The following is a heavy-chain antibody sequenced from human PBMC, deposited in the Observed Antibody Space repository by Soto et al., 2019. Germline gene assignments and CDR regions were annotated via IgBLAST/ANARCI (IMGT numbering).Heavy chain of an antibody. CDR3: LIGQGSS. D-gene: IGHD2-8*01. V-gene: IGHV3-7*05. CDR1: GFTFSSSW. J-gene: IGHJ5*02. Sequence: GGSLRLSCTASGFTFSSSWMTWVRQAPGKGPEWVATTSQDGGKMFYVDSVKGRFTISRANAKNSLNLQMNSLRAEDTALYYCLIGQGSSWGQGTLVTVSS. CDR2: TSQDGGKM.